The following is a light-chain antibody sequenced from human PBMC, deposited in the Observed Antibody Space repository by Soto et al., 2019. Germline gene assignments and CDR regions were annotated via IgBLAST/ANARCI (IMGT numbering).Light chain of an antibody. CDR2: GAS. CDR1: LTVSDNY. CDR3: QQYSQAPLT. J-gene: IGKJ1*01. Sequence: EIVLTQSPGTLSLSPGERVILSCRASLTVSDNYLAWYQQKAGQAPRLVIYGASTRATGIPDRFSASGSGTDFTLTISRLEPEDFAVYYCQQYSQAPLTFGQGTKVEVK. V-gene: IGKV3-20*01.